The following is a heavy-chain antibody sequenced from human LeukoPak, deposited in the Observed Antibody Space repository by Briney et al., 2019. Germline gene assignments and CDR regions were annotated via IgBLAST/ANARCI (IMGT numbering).Heavy chain of an antibody. CDR1: GGSISSSSYY. CDR2: IYYSGST. V-gene: IGHV4-39*07. CDR3: ARRAGIAGYFQH. D-gene: IGHD2-21*01. Sequence: ASETLSLTCTVSGGSISSSSYYWGWIRQPPGKGLEWIGSIYYSGSTYYNPSLKSRVTISVDTSKNQFSLKLSSVTAADTAVYYCARRAGIAGYFQHWGQGTLVTVSS. J-gene: IGHJ1*01.